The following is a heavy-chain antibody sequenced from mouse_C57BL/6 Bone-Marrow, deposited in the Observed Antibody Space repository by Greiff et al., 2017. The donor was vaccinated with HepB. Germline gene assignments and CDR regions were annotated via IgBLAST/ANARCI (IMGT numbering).Heavy chain of an antibody. D-gene: IGHD1-1*01. Sequence: QVHVKQSGAELVRPGASVTLSCKASGYTFTDYEMHWVKQTPVHGLEWIGAIDPETGGTAYNQKFKGKAILTADKSSSTAYMELRSLTSEDSAVYYCTRYEYYYGSSWFAYWGQGTLVTVSA. J-gene: IGHJ3*01. CDR1: GYTFTDYE. V-gene: IGHV1-15*01. CDR2: IDPETGGT. CDR3: TRYEYYYGSSWFAY.